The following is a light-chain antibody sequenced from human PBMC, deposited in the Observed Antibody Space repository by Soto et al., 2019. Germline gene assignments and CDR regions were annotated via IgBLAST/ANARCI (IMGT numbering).Light chain of an antibody. J-gene: IGLJ3*02. V-gene: IGLV2-23*02. CDR2: GVD. CDR1: SSDVGTYNL. Sequence: QSALTQPASVSGSPGQSITISCTGTSSDVGTYNLVSWYQQHPGKAPKLIIFGVDKRPSGVSDRFSGSKSGNRASLTISGLQAEDEADYYCCSYASSITWVFGGGTKLTVL. CDR3: CSYASSITWV.